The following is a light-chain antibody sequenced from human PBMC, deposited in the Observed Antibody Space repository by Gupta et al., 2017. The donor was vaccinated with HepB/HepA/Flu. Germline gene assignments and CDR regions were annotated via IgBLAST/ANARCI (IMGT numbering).Light chain of an antibody. Sequence: NFMLTQPHSVSESPGKTVTISCTRSSGGIVSNYVQWYQQRPGSAPTILMYEDSQRPSGVPDRFAASVDYSSNSASLTIAGLKTEDEDDYDCQAEDTNNWVFGGGTKLTVL. CDR1: SGGIVSNY. V-gene: IGLV6-57*03. J-gene: IGLJ3*02. CDR2: EDS. CDR3: QAEDTNNWV.